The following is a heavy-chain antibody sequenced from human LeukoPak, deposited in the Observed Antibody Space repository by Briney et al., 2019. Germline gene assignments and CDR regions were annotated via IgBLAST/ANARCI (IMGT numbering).Heavy chain of an antibody. Sequence: PGGSLRLSCAASGFTFSSYWMHWVRQAPGKGLVWVSHINGDGSTTSYADSVKGRFTISRDNAKNSLYLQMNSLRAEDTAIYYCTRVGYIDEGIDYWGQGTLVTVSS. J-gene: IGHJ4*02. D-gene: IGHD5-24*01. CDR1: GFTFSSYW. V-gene: IGHV3-74*01. CDR3: TRVGYIDEGIDY. CDR2: INGDGSTT.